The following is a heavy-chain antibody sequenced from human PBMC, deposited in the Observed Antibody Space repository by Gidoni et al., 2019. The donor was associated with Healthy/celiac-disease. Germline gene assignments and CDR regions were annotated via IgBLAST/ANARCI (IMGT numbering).Heavy chain of an antibody. CDR2: IWYDGSNK. Sequence: QVQLVESGGGVVQPGRSLRLSCAASGFTFSSYGMNWVRQAPGKGREWVAVIWYDGSNKYYADSVKGRFTSSRDNSKNTLYLQMNSLRAEDTAVYYCARVAWNDGNAFDIWGQGTMVTVSS. J-gene: IGHJ3*02. V-gene: IGHV3-33*01. D-gene: IGHD1-1*01. CDR3: ARVAWNDGNAFDI. CDR1: GFTFSSYG.